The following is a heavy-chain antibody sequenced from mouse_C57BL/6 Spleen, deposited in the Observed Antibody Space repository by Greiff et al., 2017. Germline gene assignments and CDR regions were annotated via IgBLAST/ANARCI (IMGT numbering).Heavy chain of an antibody. V-gene: IGHV1-15*01. CDR3: TRNMGY. Sequence: QVQLQQSGAELVRPGASVTLSCEASGYTFTDYEMHWVKQTPVHGLEWIGAIDSETGGSAYNQKFKGKAILTADKSTSTAYMELRSLTSEDSAVYYCTRNMGYWGQGTTLTVSS. CDR1: GYTFTDYE. J-gene: IGHJ2*01. CDR2: IDSETGGS.